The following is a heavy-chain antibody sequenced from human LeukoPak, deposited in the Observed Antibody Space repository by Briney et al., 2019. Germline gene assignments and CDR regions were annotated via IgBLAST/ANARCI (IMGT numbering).Heavy chain of an antibody. V-gene: IGHV4-34*01. Sequence: PSETLSLTCAVYGGSFSGYYWSWIRQPPGKGLEWIGEINHSGSTNYNPSLKSRVTISVDTSKNQFSLKLSSVTAADTAVYYCAKGRRSGWSLDAYDIWGQGTMVTVSS. CDR3: AKGRRSGWSLDAYDI. D-gene: IGHD6-19*01. J-gene: IGHJ3*02. CDR1: GGSFSGYY. CDR2: INHSGST.